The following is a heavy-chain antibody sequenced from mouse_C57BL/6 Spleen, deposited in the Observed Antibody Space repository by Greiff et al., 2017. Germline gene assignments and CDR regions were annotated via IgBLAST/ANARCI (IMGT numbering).Heavy chain of an antibody. D-gene: IGHD2-3*01. CDR1: GYSITSGYY. J-gene: IGHJ3*01. Sequence: EVKLQESGPGLVKPSQSLSLTCSVTGYSITSGYYWNWIRQFPGNKLEWMGYISYDGSNNYNPSLKNRISITRDTSKNQFFLKLNSVTTEDTATYYCAREEEWLLGAYWGQGTLVTVSA. CDR3: AREEEWLLGAY. V-gene: IGHV3-6*01. CDR2: ISYDGSN.